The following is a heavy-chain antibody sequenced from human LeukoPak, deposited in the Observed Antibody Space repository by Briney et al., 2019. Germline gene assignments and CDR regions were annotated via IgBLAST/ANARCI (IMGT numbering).Heavy chain of an antibody. CDR2: ISGSGGST. D-gene: IGHD2-15*01. J-gene: IGHJ4*02. CDR3: AKETARCSGGSCYSPLAVDY. CDR1: GFTFSSYA. Sequence: PGGSLRLSCAASGFTFSSYAMSWVRQAPGKGLEWVSAISGSGGSTYYADSVKGRFTISRDNSKNALYLQMNSLRAEDTAVYYCAKETARCSGGSCYSPLAVDYWGQGTLVTVSS. V-gene: IGHV3-23*01.